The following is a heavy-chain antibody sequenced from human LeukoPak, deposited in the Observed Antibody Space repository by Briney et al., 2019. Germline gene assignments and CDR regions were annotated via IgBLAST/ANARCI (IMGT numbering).Heavy chain of an antibody. D-gene: IGHD6-13*01. Sequence: PGGALRLSCAASGFTFSSYAMSWVRQAPGKGLEWVSAISGSGGSTYYADSVKGRFTISRDNSKNTLYLQMNSLRAEDTAVYYCAKESYSSSWYGYDYWGQGTLVTVSS. J-gene: IGHJ4*02. CDR2: ISGSGGST. CDR1: GFTFSSYA. V-gene: IGHV3-23*01. CDR3: AKESYSSSWYGYDY.